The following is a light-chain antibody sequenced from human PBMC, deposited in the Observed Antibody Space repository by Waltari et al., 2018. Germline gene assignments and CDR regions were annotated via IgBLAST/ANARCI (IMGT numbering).Light chain of an antibody. CDR1: QSISSW. Sequence: DIQMTQSPSTLSASVGDRITITCRASQSISSWLAWYQKKPGKAPNFLFYKASSLESGVPSRFSGSGSGTEFTLTISSLQPDDFATYYCQQYNTYPLTFGGGTKVEIK. J-gene: IGKJ4*01. CDR2: KAS. CDR3: QQYNTYPLT. V-gene: IGKV1-5*03.